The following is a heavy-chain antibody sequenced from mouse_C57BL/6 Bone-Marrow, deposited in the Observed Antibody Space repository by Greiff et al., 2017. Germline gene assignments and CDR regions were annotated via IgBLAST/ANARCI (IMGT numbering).Heavy chain of an antibody. D-gene: IGHD1-1*01. Sequence: QVQLQQSGTELVKPGASVKLSCKASGYTFTSYWMHWVKQRPGQGLEWIGNINPSNGGTNYNEKFKSKATLTVDKSSSTAYMQLSSLTSEDSAVYYCARSGFITTVVEDYWGQGTTLTVSS. J-gene: IGHJ2*01. V-gene: IGHV1-53*01. CDR2: INPSNGGT. CDR1: GYTFTSYW. CDR3: ARSGFITTVVEDY.